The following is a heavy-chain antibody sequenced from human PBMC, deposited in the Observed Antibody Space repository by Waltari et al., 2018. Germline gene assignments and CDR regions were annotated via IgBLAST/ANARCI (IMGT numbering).Heavy chain of an antibody. CDR1: GLAFRSCG. V-gene: IGHV3-30*02. D-gene: IGHD5-12*01. J-gene: IGHJ4*02. CDR3: AGGGYSGNDFTQY. Sequence: QVQLVESGGGVVPPGGSLGLSGAAFGLAFRSCGMNWVRQAPGKGPEWVAYLRYDGSNEYYEESVKGRFTISRDNSKNTLYLQMNSLRTEDTAVYYCAGGGYSGNDFTQYWGQGTPVTVSS. CDR2: LRYDGSNE.